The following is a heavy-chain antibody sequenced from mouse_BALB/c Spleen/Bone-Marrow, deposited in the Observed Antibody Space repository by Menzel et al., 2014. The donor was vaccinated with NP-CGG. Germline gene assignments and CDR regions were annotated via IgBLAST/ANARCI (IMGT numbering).Heavy chain of an antibody. CDR2: INPDSSTI. V-gene: IGHV4-1*02. J-gene: IGHJ3*01. D-gene: IGHD2-1*01. Sequence: EVTLQESGGGLVQPGGSLKLSCAASGFAFSRYCMSWVRQAPGQGLEWIGEINPDSSTINYTPSLKDKFIISKDNAKNTLYQQKSKVISEDAALYYCARLGNYGWFAYWGQGTLVTVSA. CDR3: ARLGNYGWFAY. CDR1: GFAFSRYC.